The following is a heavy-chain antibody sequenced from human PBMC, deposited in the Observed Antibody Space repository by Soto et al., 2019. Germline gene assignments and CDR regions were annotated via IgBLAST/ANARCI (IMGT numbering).Heavy chain of an antibody. CDR3: ARGRPYGMDV. J-gene: IGHJ6*02. Sequence: GGSLRLSCAASGFTFGSYWMNWVRQAPGKGLVWVSRIDSDGSSTTYADSVKGRFTTSRDNAKNTLYLQMSSLRVEDTAVYYCARGRPYGMDVWGQGTTVTVSS. CDR1: GFTFGSYW. V-gene: IGHV3-74*01. CDR2: IDSDGSST.